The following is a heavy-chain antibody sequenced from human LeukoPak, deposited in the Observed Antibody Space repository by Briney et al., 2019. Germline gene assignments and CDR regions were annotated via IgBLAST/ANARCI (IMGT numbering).Heavy chain of an antibody. Sequence: PGRSLGLSCAASGFTFSSYAMHWVRQAPGKGLEWVAVISYDGSNKYYADSVKGRFTISRDNSKNTLYLQMNSLRAEDTAVYYCAREIGLDYFDYWGQGTLVTVSS. CDR1: GFTFSSYA. V-gene: IGHV3-30-3*01. CDR3: AREIGLDYFDY. D-gene: IGHD3-16*01. J-gene: IGHJ4*02. CDR2: ISYDGSNK.